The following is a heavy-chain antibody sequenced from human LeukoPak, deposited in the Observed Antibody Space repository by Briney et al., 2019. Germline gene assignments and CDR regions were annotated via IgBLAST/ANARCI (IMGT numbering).Heavy chain of an antibody. CDR3: ARDDPTVTTGPPVGS. V-gene: IGHV3-74*01. Sequence: GGSPRLSSAASGFTFETYWMHWVRQAPGKGLEWVSRINGYGSITNYADSVKGRFTISRDNAKNTLYLQMNSLRVEDTAVYYCARDDPTVTTGPPVGSWGQGTLVTVCS. J-gene: IGHJ4*02. CDR2: INGYGSIT. D-gene: IGHD4-17*01. CDR1: GFTFETYW.